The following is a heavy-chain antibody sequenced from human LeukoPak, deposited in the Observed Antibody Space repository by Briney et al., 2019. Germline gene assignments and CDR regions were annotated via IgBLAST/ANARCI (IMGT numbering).Heavy chain of an antibody. D-gene: IGHD2-2*01. Sequence: KPGGSLRLSCEVSGFTLSSYWMSWVRQAPGKGLEWVSSISSSSSYIYYADSVKGRFTISRDNAKNSLYLQMNSLRAEDTAVYYCARLGPAAPYYYYYYMDVWGKGTTVTVSS. J-gene: IGHJ6*03. V-gene: IGHV3-21*01. CDR1: GFTLSSYW. CDR3: ARLGPAAPYYYYYYMDV. CDR2: ISSSSSYI.